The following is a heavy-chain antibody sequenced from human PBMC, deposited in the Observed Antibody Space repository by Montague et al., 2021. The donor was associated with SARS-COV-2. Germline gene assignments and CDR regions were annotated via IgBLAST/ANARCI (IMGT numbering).Heavy chain of an antibody. D-gene: IGHD5-24*01. V-gene: IGHV4-59*01. CDR3: ARVFPRWLQFDPYFDY. Sequence: SETLSLTYTVSGGSISSYYWSWIRQPPGKGLEWIGYIYYSGGTNYNPSLKSRVTISVDTSKNQFSLKLSSVTAADTAVYYCARVFPRWLQFDPYFDYWGQGTLVTVSS. CDR2: IYYSGGT. CDR1: GGSISSYY. J-gene: IGHJ4*02.